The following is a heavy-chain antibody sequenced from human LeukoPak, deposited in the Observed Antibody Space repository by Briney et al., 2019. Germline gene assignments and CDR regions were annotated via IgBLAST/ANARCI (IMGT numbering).Heavy chain of an antibody. D-gene: IGHD6-19*01. CDR2: IYHSGST. J-gene: IGHJ3*02. V-gene: IGHV4-4*02. CDR3: AKGIAVAGTGDALDI. CDR1: GGSISSSNW. Sequence: SETLSLTCAVSGGSISSSNWWSWVRQPPGQGLEWIGEIYHSGSTNYNPSLKSRVTISVDKSKNQFSLKLSSVTAADTAVYYCAKGIAVAGTGDALDIWGQGTMVTVSS.